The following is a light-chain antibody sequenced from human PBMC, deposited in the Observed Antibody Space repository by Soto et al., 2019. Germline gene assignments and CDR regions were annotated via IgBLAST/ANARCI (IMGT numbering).Light chain of an antibody. CDR2: AAS. CDR3: QQYGSSGT. J-gene: IGKJ1*01. Sequence: IGLPQSPGTLSLSPGERATLSCRASQSLSSGYLAWYQQKPGQAPRILIYAASSRATGIPDRFSGSGSGTDFTLTISRLEPEDFAVYYCQQYGSSGTFGQGTKVHIK. CDR1: QSLSSGY. V-gene: IGKV3-20*01.